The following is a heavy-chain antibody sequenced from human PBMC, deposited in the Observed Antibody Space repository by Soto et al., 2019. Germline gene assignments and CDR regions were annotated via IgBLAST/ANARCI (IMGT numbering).Heavy chain of an antibody. CDR1: GGTFSSYA. CDR3: ARGLYDILTGYMDAFDI. CDR2: IIPIFGTA. V-gene: IGHV1-69*13. D-gene: IGHD3-9*01. Sequence: ASVKVSCKASGGTFSSYAISCVRQAPGQGLEWMGGIIPIFGTANYAQKFQGRVTITADGSTSTAYMELSSLRSEDTAVYYCARGLYDILTGYMDAFDIWGQGTMVTVSS. J-gene: IGHJ3*02.